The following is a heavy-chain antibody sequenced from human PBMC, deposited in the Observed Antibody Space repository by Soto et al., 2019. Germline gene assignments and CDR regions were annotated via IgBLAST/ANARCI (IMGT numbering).Heavy chain of an antibody. J-gene: IGHJ4*02. CDR1: GYSFTSYG. D-gene: IGHD4-17*01. CDR3: ARFLRVTREDDY. CDR2: ISAYNGNT. V-gene: IGHV1-18*01. Sequence: QIQLVQSGAEVKKPGASVKVSCKASGYSFTSYGISWVRQAPGQGLEWMGWISAYNGNTNYAQKFQGRVTMTTDTSTSTAYMELRGLRSDDTAMYYCARFLRVTREDDYWGQGTLVTVSS.